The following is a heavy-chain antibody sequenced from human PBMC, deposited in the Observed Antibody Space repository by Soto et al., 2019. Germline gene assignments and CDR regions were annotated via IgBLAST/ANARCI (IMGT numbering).Heavy chain of an antibody. D-gene: IGHD6-13*01. CDR1: GGSISSGGYY. V-gene: IGHV4-31*03. CDR3: ARGKTVAAAGPFDY. CDR2: IYYSGST. Sequence: QVQLQESVPGLVKPSQTLSLTCTVSGGSISSGGYYWSWIRQHPGKGLEWSGYIYYSGSTYYNPSLKSRVTISVDTSKNQFSLKLSSVTAADTAVYYCARGKTVAAAGPFDYWGQGTLVTVSS. J-gene: IGHJ4*02.